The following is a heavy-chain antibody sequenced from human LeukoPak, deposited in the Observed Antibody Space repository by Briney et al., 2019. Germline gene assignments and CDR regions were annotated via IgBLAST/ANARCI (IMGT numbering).Heavy chain of an antibody. Sequence: ASVKVSCKASGYTFTSYGISWVRQAPGQGLEWMGWISAYSGDTNYAQKFQGRVTMTRDTSISTAYMELSSLRSDDTAVYYCSRDFGEPTGYYMDVWGKGTTVTVSS. CDR2: ISAYSGDT. J-gene: IGHJ6*03. CDR3: SRDFGEPTGYYMDV. D-gene: IGHD3-3*01. V-gene: IGHV1-18*01. CDR1: GYTFTSYG.